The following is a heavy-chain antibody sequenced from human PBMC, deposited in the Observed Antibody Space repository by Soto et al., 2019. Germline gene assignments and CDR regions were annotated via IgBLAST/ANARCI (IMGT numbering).Heavy chain of an antibody. CDR3: AREEDISAFDI. D-gene: IGHD3-9*01. V-gene: IGHV3-74*01. CDR1: GFTFSSYW. Sequence: GGSLRLSCAASGFTFSSYWMHWVRQAPGKGLVWVSRINSDGSSTSYADSVKGRFTISRDNAKNTLYLQMNSLRAEDTAVYYCAREEDISAFDIWGQGTMVTVSS. J-gene: IGHJ3*02. CDR2: INSDGSST.